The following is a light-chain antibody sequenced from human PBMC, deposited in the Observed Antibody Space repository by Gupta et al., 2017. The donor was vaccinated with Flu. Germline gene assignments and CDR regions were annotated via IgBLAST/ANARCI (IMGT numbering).Light chain of an antibody. CDR3: QQRNSWPS. J-gene: IGKJ4*01. CDR1: QSVSNY. V-gene: IGKV3-11*01. CDR2: DAS. Sequence: SPATLPLSPGETATRSCRDSQSVSNYLEWYQQKPGQAPRLLIYDASNRANGIPDRFSGSGSGTDFTLTSSSLELEDCAVYCGQQRNSWPSFGGGTKVEIK.